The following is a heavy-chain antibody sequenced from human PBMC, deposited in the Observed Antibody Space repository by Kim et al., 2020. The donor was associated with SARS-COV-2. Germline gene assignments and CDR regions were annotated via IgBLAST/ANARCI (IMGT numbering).Heavy chain of an antibody. CDR3: ARGEFWSGSGAFDI. V-gene: IGHV3-30*03. D-gene: IGHD3-3*01. J-gene: IGHJ3*02. Sequence: GGSLRLSCAASGFTFSSYGMHWVRQAPGKGLEWVAVISYDGSNKYYADSVKGRFTISRDNSKNTLYLQMNSLRAEDTAVYYCARGEFWSGSGAFDIWGQGTMVTVSS. CDR2: ISYDGSNK. CDR1: GFTFSSYG.